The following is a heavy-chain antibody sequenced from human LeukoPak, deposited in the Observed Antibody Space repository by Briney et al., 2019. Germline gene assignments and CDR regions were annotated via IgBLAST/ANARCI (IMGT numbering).Heavy chain of an antibody. CDR2: IYYSGST. CDR1: GGSISSYY. V-gene: IGHV4-59*12. J-gene: IGHJ5*02. CDR3: ARRRVLHWFDP. Sequence: PSETLSLTCTVSGGSISSYYWSWIRQPPGKGLEWIGYIYYSGSTNYNPSLKSRLTISVATSKTQFSLKLSSVTAADTAVYYCARRRVLHWFDPWGQGTLVTVSS. D-gene: IGHD3-10*01.